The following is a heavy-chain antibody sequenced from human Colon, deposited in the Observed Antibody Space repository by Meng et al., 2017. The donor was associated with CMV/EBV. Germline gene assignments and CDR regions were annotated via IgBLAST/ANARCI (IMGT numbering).Heavy chain of an antibody. CDR2: ISASSSYK. CDR3: ARVRDLYGSDGMDV. CDR1: AIAFSNFN. D-gene: IGHD5-24*01. Sequence: GESLKISCGASAIAFSNFNMYWLRQSPRKGLEWVSSISASSSYKFYADSFKGRFIISRDNVNNFLYLQMNGLTAEDTAIYYCARVRDLYGSDGMDVWGQGTTVTVSS. J-gene: IGHJ6*02. V-gene: IGHV3-21*06.